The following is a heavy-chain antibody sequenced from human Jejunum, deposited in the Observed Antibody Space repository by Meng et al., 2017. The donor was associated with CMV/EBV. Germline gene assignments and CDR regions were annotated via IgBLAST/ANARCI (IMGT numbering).Heavy chain of an antibody. V-gene: IGHV4-39*07. CDR3: ARDRDDNWGNFDS. D-gene: IGHD7-27*01. CDR2: INYSGRT. J-gene: IGHJ4*02. Sequence: SGGFINYNPFYWAWIRPPPGKGLEWIGSINYSGRTYNNPSLRSRVSISVDTPNNKFSLKLTSVAAADTAIYYCARDRDDNWGNFDSWGQGSLVTVSS. CDR1: GGFINYNPFY.